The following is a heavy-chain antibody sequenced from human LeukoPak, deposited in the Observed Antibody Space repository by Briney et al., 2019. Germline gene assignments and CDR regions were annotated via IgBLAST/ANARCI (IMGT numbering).Heavy chain of an antibody. CDR3: ARHVFRPPDFGVVMVGAFDI. D-gene: IGHD3-3*01. J-gene: IGHJ3*02. V-gene: IGHV4-39*01. Sequence: SETLSLTCTVSGGSISSSSYYWGWIRQPPGKGLEWIGSIYYSGSTYYNPSLKSRVTISVDTSKNQFSLKLSSVTAADTAVYYCARHVFRPPDFGVVMVGAFDIWGQGTMVTVSS. CDR1: GGSISSSSYY. CDR2: IYYSGST.